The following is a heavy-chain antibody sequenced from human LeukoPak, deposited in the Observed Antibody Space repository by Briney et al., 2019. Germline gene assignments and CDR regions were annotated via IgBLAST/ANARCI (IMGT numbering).Heavy chain of an antibody. CDR2: IYYSGST. V-gene: IGHV4-59*01. CDR1: GGSISSYY. J-gene: IGHJ4*02. CDR3: ARAYTTVVTGFEY. Sequence: PTETLSLTCTVSGGSISSYYWSWIRQPPGKGLEWIGYIYYSGSTNYNPSLNSRVTISVDTSKNQFSLKLSSVTAADTAVYYCARAYTTVVTGFEYWGQGTLVTVSS. D-gene: IGHD4-23*01.